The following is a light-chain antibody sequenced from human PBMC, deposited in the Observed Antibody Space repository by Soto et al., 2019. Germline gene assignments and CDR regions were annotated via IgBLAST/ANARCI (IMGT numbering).Light chain of an antibody. Sequence: QSALTQPASVSGSPGQSITISCTGTSSDVGGFNYVSWYQQHPGKAPKLIIYDVSNRPSGVSNRFSGSKSGNTASLTISGLQAEDEADYYCSSYRNSRTVVFGGGTKLTVL. CDR2: DVS. CDR3: SSYRNSRTVV. V-gene: IGLV2-14*01. CDR1: SSDVGGFNY. J-gene: IGLJ2*01.